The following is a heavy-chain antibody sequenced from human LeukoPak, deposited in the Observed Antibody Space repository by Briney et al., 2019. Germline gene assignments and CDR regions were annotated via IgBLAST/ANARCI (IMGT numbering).Heavy chain of an antibody. D-gene: IGHD1-26*01. CDR3: ARVGVLNWFDP. V-gene: IGHV4-39*01. CDR2: IYYSGST. Sequence: SETLSLTCTVSGGSISSSPYYWGWIRPAPGKGLEWIGNIYYSGSTFYNPSLKSRVTISVDTSKNQFSLKLSSVTTADTAVYYCARVGVLNWFDPWGQGTPVTVSS. J-gene: IGHJ5*02. CDR1: GGSISSSPYY.